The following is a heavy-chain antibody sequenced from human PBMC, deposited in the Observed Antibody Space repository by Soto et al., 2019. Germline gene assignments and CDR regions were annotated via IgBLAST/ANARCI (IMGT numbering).Heavy chain of an antibody. CDR2: INHSGST. V-gene: IGHV4-34*01. Sequence: SETLSLTCAVYGGSFSGYYWSWIRPPPGKGLEWIGEINHSGSTNYNPSLKSRVTISVDTSKNQFSLKLSSVTAADTAVYYCARGDGYCSSTSCYYPPSYNWFDPWGQGTLVTVSS. J-gene: IGHJ5*02. D-gene: IGHD2-2*03. CDR3: ARGDGYCSSTSCYYPPSYNWFDP. CDR1: GGSFSGYY.